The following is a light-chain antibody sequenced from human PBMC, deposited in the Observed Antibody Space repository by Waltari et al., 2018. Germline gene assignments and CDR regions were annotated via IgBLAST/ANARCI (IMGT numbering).Light chain of an antibody. V-gene: IGLV2-14*03. CDR3: AAWVDSLNGVV. CDR1: STDIGVSDY. J-gene: IGLJ2*01. Sequence: QSALTQPASVSGSPGQSITISCTGTSTDIGVSDYFSWYPLPPGKAPKVMIYDVTKRHSGVSNRFYGSKSGNTASLGISGLQSEDEADYHCAAWVDSLNGVVFGGGTKLTVL. CDR2: DVT.